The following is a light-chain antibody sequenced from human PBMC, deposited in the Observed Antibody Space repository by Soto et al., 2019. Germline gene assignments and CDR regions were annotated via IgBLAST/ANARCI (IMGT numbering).Light chain of an antibody. J-gene: IGKJ5*01. CDR3: QHSYSNFPIT. V-gene: IGKV1-39*01. CDR2: DAS. CDR1: QSISGY. Sequence: DIHGTHSPSSLSASVLDRVSIRFLSSQSISGYLNWYQQKPGKAPNLLIFDASSLQSGVPSRFSGRGSGAEYTLTISSLQPEDFATYFCQHSYSNFPITFGQGTRLEIK.